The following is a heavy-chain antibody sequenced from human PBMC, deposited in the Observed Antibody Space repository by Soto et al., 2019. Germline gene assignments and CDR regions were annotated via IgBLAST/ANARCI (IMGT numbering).Heavy chain of an antibody. D-gene: IGHD6-25*01. CDR2: ISSYNGNT. CDR1: GYTFSSYG. J-gene: IGHJ1*01. Sequence: GASVKVSCKASGYTFSSYGISWVRQAPGQGLEWMGWISSYNGNTNYAQKVQGRVTMTTDTSTTTAYMELRSLRSDDTAVYYCAIQRDDSGRSSAKYFQHWGQGTLVTVSS. CDR3: AIQRDDSGRSSAKYFQH. V-gene: IGHV1-18*01.